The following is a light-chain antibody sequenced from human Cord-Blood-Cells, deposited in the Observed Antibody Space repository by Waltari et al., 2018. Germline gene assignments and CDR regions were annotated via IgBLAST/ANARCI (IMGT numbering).Light chain of an antibody. J-gene: IGLJ1*01. CDR2: DVS. CDR3: CSYAGSYTFV. V-gene: IGLV2-11*02. CDR1: SSDVCVYYY. Sequence: QSALTQPRSVSGSPGQSVTTPCTGTSSDVCVYYYVSWYQQHPGKAPKLMIYDVSKRPSGVPDRFSGSKSGNTASLTISGLQAEDEADYYCCSYAGSYTFVFGTGTKVTVL.